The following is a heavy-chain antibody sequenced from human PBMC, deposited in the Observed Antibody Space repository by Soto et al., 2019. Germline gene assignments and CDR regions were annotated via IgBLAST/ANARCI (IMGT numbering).Heavy chain of an antibody. Sequence: QVQLVESGGGVVQPGRSLRLSCAASGFTFSSYGMHWVRQAPGKGLEWVAVISYDGSNKYYADSVKGRFTISRDNSKNTLYLQVNSLRAEDTAVYYCAKDRDDILTGTGGSRDYYYGMDVWGQGTTVTVSS. CDR3: AKDRDDILTGTGGSRDYYYGMDV. J-gene: IGHJ6*02. CDR2: ISYDGSNK. CDR1: GFTFSSYG. D-gene: IGHD3-9*01. V-gene: IGHV3-30*18.